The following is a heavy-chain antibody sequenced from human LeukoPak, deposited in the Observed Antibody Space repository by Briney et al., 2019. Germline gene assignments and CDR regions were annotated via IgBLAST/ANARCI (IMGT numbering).Heavy chain of an antibody. CDR3: ARGPIPAAGSRSHYFAD. J-gene: IGHJ4*02. D-gene: IGHD6-13*01. Sequence: GGSLRLSCAASGFTFSSYEMNWVRQAPGKGLEWVSYISSSGTTIYYADSVKGRFTISRDNAEKSMYLHMNSLRAEDTAVYYCARGPIPAAGSRSHYFADWGQGTLVSVSS. CDR1: GFTFSSYE. V-gene: IGHV3-48*03. CDR2: ISSSGTTI.